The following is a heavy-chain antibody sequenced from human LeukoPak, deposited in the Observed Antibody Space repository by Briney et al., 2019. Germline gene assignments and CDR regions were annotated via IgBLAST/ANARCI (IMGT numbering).Heavy chain of an antibody. D-gene: IGHD5-24*01. V-gene: IGHV4-59*01. CDR3: ARDRGRDGYNYRLDY. Sequence: SETLSLTCTVPGGSISSYYWSWIRQPPGKGLEWIGYIYYSGSTNYNPSLKSRVTISVDTSKNQFSLKLSSVTAAATAVYYCARDRGRDGYNYRLDYWGQGTLVTVSS. CDR1: GGSISSYY. CDR2: IYYSGST. J-gene: IGHJ4*02.